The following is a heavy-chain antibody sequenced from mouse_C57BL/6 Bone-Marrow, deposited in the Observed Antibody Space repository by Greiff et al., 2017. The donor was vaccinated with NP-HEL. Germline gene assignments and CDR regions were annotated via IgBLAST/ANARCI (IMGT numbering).Heavy chain of an antibody. V-gene: IGHV1-72*01. Sequence: QVQLQQPGAELVKPGASVKLSCKASGYTFTSYWMHWVKQRPGRGLEWIGRIDPNSGGTKYNEKFKSKATLTVDKPSSTAYMQLSSLTAEDSAFYYCARRVGRGSYWYFDVWGTGTTVTVSS. CDR3: ARRVGRGSYWYFDV. CDR1: GYTFTSYW. J-gene: IGHJ1*03. D-gene: IGHD1-1*01. CDR2: IDPNSGGT.